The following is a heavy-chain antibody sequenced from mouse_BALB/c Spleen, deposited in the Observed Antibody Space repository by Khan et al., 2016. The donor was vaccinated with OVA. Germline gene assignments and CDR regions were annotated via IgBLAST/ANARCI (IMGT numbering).Heavy chain of an antibody. CDR2: IWAGGST. CDR1: GFSLSNYG. V-gene: IGHV2-9*02. CDR3: ARETAYYGNYEAMDY. Sequence: QVQLKQSGPGLVAPSQSLSITCTVSGFSLSNYGVNWVRQPPGKGLEWLGIIWAGGSTNYNSALMSKLSIRKDNAKSQAFLKMNSLQNDDTAMYYCARETAYYGNYEAMDYRGQGTSVTVAS. J-gene: IGHJ4*01. D-gene: IGHD2-10*01.